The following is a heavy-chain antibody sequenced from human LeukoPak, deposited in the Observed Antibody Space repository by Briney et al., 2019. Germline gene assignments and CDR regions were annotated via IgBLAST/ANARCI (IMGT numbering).Heavy chain of an antibody. D-gene: IGHD4-11*01. CDR1: GFTFSSYA. Sequence: GGSLRLSCAASGFTFSSYAMSWVRQAPGKGLEWVSTINGGGVNTHYAGSVGGRFTISRDNSKNTLFLRMNSLRDEDTAVYYCAKDLYSNYGPADYWGQGNLVTVSS. CDR2: INGGGVNT. CDR3: AKDLYSNYGPADY. V-gene: IGHV3-23*01. J-gene: IGHJ4*02.